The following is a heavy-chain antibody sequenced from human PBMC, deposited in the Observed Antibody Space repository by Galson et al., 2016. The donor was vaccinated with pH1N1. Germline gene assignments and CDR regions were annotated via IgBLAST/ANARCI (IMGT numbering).Heavy chain of an antibody. V-gene: IGHV4-31*03. CDR2: IDYSGST. Sequence: TLSLTCTVSGASVTRGDSYWSWIRQHPGKGLEWIGYIDYSGSTYYNPSLKRRIGISVDTSKNKFSLRLSSVTAADTAVYYCARRFFESLEALPTDAFDVWGPGTMVTVSS. J-gene: IGHJ3*01. CDR1: GASVTRGDSY. CDR3: ARRFFESLEALPTDAFDV. D-gene: IGHD3-3*01.